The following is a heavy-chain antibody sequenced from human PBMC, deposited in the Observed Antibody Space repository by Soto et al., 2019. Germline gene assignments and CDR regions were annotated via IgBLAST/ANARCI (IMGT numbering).Heavy chain of an antibody. CDR3: AREVVAAAGQTPRRGWYVGSRFKSYGMDV. V-gene: IGHV1-3*01. CDR1: GYTFTSYA. D-gene: IGHD6-13*01. CDR2: INAGNGNT. Sequence: ASVKVSCKASGYTFTSYAMHWVRQAPGQRLEWMGWINAGNGNTKYSQKFQGRVTITRDTSASTAYMELSSLRSEDTAVYYCAREVVAAAGQTPRRGWYVGSRFKSYGMDVWGQGTTVTVSS. J-gene: IGHJ6*02.